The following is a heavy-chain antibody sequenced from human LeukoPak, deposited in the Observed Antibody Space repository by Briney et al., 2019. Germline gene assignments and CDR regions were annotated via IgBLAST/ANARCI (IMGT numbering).Heavy chain of an antibody. CDR1: GFTFSSYR. V-gene: IGHV3-21*01. Sequence: IPGGSLTPSCPASGFTFSSYRLNSVRQAPGPGLERGSSISCSSSYRYYAGSGKGGFTISRVNATNALSLQMNSLRADGTTVYYWARELRSSYVPEFATSMDVWGQGTTVTVSS. J-gene: IGHJ6*02. CDR2: ISCSSSYR. CDR3: ARELRSSYVPEFATSMDV. D-gene: IGHD3-16*01.